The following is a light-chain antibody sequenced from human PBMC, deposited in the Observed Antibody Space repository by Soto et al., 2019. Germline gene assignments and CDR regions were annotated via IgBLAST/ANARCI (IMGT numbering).Light chain of an antibody. Sequence: EIVLTQSPGTLSLSPGERATLFCRASQSFTTSQLAWYQQKPGQAPRLLIYDASNRATGIPARFSGSGSGTDFTLTISSLEPEDFAVYYCQQRSNWLTFGGGTKVDIK. J-gene: IGKJ4*01. CDR3: QQRSNWLT. V-gene: IGKV3D-20*02. CDR1: QSFTTSQ. CDR2: DAS.